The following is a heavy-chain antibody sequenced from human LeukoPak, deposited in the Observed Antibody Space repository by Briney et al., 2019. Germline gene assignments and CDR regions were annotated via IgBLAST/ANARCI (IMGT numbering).Heavy chain of an antibody. J-gene: IGHJ2*01. CDR2: IWYDGSNK. Sequence: GRSLRLSYAASGFTFSSWCMQWVRQAPGKGLEWVAVIWYDGSNKYYADSVKGRFTISRDNSKNTLYLQMNSLRAEDTAVYYCATDLRESHYWYFDLWGRGTLVTVSS. CDR3: ATDLRESHYWYFDL. CDR1: GFTFSSWC. V-gene: IGHV3-33*01. D-gene: IGHD3-10*01.